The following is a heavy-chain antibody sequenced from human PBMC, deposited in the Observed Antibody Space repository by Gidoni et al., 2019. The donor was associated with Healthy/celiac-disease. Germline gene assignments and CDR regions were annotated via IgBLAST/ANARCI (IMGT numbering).Heavy chain of an antibody. CDR2: IYYSGST. CDR1: GGSVRSGSYY. Sequence: QVQLQESGHGMVKPAETLSLTCAVSGGSVRSGSYYWSWIRQPPGKGLEWIGYIYYSGSTNYNPSLKSRVTISVDTSKNQFSLKLSSVTAADTAVYYCAREGSSGYYLDYWGQGTLVTVSS. J-gene: IGHJ4*02. D-gene: IGHD3-22*01. CDR3: AREGSSGYYLDY. V-gene: IGHV4-61*01.